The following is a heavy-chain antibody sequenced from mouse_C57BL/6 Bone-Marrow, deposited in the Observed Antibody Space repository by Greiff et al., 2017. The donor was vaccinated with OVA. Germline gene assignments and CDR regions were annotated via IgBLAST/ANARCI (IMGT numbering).Heavy chain of an antibody. CDR3: AREDYAWVAD. D-gene: IGHD2-4*01. CDR1: GYTFTSHW. CDR2: IFPGSGCT. J-gene: IGHJ3*01. Sequence: QVQLQQSGPELVRPGASVKISCKAPGYTFTSHWMQWVRQRPGQGLEWIGEIFPGSGCTNYNEKFKGKATLTVEPSSITSYMQLSSLTSEDSAVYFCAREDYAWVADWGQGTRVTVSA. V-gene: IGHV1-56*01.